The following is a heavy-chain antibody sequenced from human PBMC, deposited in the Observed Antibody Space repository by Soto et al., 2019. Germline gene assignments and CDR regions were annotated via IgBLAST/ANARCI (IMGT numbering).Heavy chain of an antibody. CDR2: ISGSGGST. CDR3: AKVMSGIAAALRFDP. Sequence: GGALRVTYADSGSTCSSYAMSWGRQAPGKGLEWVSAISGSGGSTYYADSVKGRFTISRDNSKNTLYLQMNSLRAEDTAVYYCAKVMSGIAAALRFDPWGQGTLVTVSS. D-gene: IGHD6-13*01. J-gene: IGHJ5*02. CDR1: GSTCSSYA. V-gene: IGHV3-23*01.